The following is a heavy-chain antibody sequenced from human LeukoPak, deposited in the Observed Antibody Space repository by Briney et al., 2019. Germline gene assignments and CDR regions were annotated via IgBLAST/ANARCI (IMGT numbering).Heavy chain of an antibody. CDR2: ISNSGSTM. D-gene: IGHD6-13*01. CDR3: AKDFYNGSSWYEFLDY. J-gene: IGHJ4*02. CDR1: GFTFSDYY. V-gene: IGHV3-11*01. Sequence: TGGSLRLSCAASGFTFSDYYMSWIRQAPGKGLEWISYISNSGSTMYYADSMKGRFTISRGNSKNTLYLEMNSLRVEDTAIYYCAKDFYNGSSWYEFLDYWGQGTLVTVSA.